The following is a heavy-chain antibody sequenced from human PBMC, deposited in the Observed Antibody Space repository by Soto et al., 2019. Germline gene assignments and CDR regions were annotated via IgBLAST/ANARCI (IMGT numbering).Heavy chain of an antibody. Sequence: SVKVSCKASGGTFSSYAISWVQQAPGQGLEWMGGIIPIFGAANYAQKFQGRVTITADESTSTAYMELSSLRSEDTAVYYCARWALWFGELTSNATTYYYYYGMDVWGQGTTVTVSS. CDR1: GGTFSSYA. D-gene: IGHD3-10*01. V-gene: IGHV1-69*13. CDR2: IIPIFGAA. J-gene: IGHJ6*02. CDR3: ARWALWFGELTSNATTYYYYYGMDV.